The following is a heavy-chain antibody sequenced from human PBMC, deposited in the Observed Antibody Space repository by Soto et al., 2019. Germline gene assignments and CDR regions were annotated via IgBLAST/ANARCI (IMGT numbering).Heavy chain of an antibody. Sequence: ASAKVSCKASGYTFTSYAMHWVRQAPGQRLEWMGWINAGNGNTKYSQKFQGRVTITRDTSASTAYMELSSLRSEDTAVYYCARAGSRYSSNLDDYWGQGTLVTVSS. CDR1: GYTFTSYA. CDR2: INAGNGNT. V-gene: IGHV1-3*01. CDR3: ARAGSRYSSNLDDY. J-gene: IGHJ4*02. D-gene: IGHD6-13*01.